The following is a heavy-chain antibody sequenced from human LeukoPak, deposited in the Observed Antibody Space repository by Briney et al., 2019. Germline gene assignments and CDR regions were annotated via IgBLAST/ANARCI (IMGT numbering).Heavy chain of an antibody. CDR3: ASGSSGYDLDYYYSMDV. CDR2: IYSGGST. Sequence: HPGGSLRLSCAASGFTVSSNYMSWVRQAPGKGLEWVSVIYSGGSTYYADSVKGRFTISRDNSKNTLYLQMNSLRAEDTAVYYCASGSSGYDLDYYYSMDVWGQGTTVTVSS. CDR1: GFTVSSNY. J-gene: IGHJ6*02. V-gene: IGHV3-66*01. D-gene: IGHD5-12*01.